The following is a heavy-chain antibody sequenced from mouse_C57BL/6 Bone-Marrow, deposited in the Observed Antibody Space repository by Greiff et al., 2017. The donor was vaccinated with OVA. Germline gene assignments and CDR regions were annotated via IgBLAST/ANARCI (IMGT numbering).Heavy chain of an antibody. CDR2: LYPSDSYP. V-gene: IGHV1-50*01. CDR1: GYTFTSYW. D-gene: IGHD4-1*01. J-gene: IGHJ2*01. Sequence: QVQLQQPGAELVKPGASVKLSCKASGYTFTSYWMQWVKQRPGQGLEWIGELYPSDSYPNSNQKFKGKATLTVDTSSSTAYMQLSSLTSEDSAVYYCARGLGGGHDYWGQGTTLTVSS. CDR3: ARGLGGGHDY.